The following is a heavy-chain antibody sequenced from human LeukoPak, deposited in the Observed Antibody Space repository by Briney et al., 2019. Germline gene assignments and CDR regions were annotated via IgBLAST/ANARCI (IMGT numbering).Heavy chain of an antibody. J-gene: IGHJ4*02. Sequence: SETLSLTCTVSGGSISSGSYFWSWVRQPAGKGLEWIGRIYTSGSTNYNPSLKSRVTISVDTSKNHFSLKLTSVTAADTAVYYCARVGGGPDYWGQGTLVTVSS. D-gene: IGHD2-15*01. V-gene: IGHV4-61*02. CDR2: IYTSGST. CDR1: GGSISSGSYF. CDR3: ARVGGGPDY.